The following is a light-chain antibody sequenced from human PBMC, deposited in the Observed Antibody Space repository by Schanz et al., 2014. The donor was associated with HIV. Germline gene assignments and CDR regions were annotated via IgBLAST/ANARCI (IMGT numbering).Light chain of an antibody. CDR2: EVS. CDR1: SSDVGSYNL. J-gene: IGLJ3*02. Sequence: QSALTQPPSASGSPGQSVAISCTGTSSDVGSYNLVSWYQQHPGKAPKLMIYEVSKRPSGVPDRFSGSKSGNTASLTVSGLQAEDEADYYCTSYAGSNNFWVFGGGTKLTVL. CDR3: TSYAGSNNFWV. V-gene: IGLV2-8*01.